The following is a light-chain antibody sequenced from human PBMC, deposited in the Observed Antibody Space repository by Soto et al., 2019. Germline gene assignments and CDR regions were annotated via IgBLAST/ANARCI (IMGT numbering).Light chain of an antibody. V-gene: IGKV3-15*01. J-gene: IGKJ1*01. Sequence: EIVMTQSPATLSVSPGERATLSCRASQSVSSNLAWYQQKPGQAPRLLIYGASTRATGIPARFSGSGSGTEFTLTISSLQSEDFATYYCLQAASFPRTFGQGTKVEFK. CDR3: LQAASFPRT. CDR2: GAS. CDR1: QSVSSN.